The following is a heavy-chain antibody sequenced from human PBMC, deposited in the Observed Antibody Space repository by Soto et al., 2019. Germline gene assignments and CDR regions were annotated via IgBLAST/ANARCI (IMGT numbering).Heavy chain of an antibody. D-gene: IGHD3-22*01. CDR1: GFTFSNAW. CDR2: IKSKTDGGTT. J-gene: IGHJ3*02. CDR3: AKDYDSSGYYSHAFDI. V-gene: IGHV3-15*07. Sequence: PGGSLRLSCAASGFTFSNAWMNWVRQAPGKGLEWVGRIKSKTDGGTTDYAAPVKGRFTISRDDSKNTLYLQMNSLKTEDTAVYYCAKDYDSSGYYSHAFDIWGQGTMVTVSS.